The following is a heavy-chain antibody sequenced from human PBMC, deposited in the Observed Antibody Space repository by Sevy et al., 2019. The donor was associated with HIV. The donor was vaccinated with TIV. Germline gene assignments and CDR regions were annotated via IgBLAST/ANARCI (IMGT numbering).Heavy chain of an antibody. J-gene: IGHJ6*03. CDR3: AKDGYKPSVGDENYYYYYMDV. D-gene: IGHD1-20*01. V-gene: IGHV3-23*01. CDR1: GFTFSSYA. CDR2: ISGSGGST. Sequence: GGSLTLSCAASGFTFSSYAMSWVRQAPGKGLEWVSAISGSGGSTYYADSVKGRFTISRDNSKNTLYLQMNSLGAEDTAVYYCAKDGYKPSVGDENYYYYYMDVWGKGTTVTVSS.